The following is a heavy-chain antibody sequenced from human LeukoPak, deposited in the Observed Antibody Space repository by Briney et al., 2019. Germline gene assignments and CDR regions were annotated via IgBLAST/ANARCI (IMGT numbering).Heavy chain of an antibody. D-gene: IGHD2-2*01. Sequence: GGSLRLSCAASGCTFSSYGMHWVRQSPGKGLEWVAVIWYDGSNKYYAYSVKGRFTISRDNSKNTLYLQMNSLSAEDTAVYYCARGYCSSTSCYRVGMDVWGQGTTVTVSS. V-gene: IGHV3-33*01. CDR3: ARGYCSSTSCYRVGMDV. J-gene: IGHJ6*02. CDR2: IWYDGSNK. CDR1: GCTFSSYG.